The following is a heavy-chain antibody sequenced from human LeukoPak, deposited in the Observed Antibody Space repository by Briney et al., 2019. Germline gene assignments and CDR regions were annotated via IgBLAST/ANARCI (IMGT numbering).Heavy chain of an antibody. CDR1: GGSVSSGTHY. J-gene: IGHJ4*02. CDR2: IYYTGST. Sequence: SETLSLTCTVSGGSVSSGTHYWCWLRQPPGKGLEWIGYIYYTGSTNYNPSLKSRVSMSIDTSKNQFSLKLTSVTAADTAVYYCASAPNVDFYDYWGQGTLVTVSS. V-gene: IGHV4-61*01. CDR3: ASAPNVDFYDY.